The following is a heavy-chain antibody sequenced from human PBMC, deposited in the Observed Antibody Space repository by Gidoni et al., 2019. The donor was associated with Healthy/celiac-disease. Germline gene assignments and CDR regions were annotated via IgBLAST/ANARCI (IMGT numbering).Heavy chain of an antibody. CDR1: GFTFDDYA. Sequence: EVQLVESGGGLVQPGRSLRLSCAASGFTFDDYAMHWVRQAPGKGLEWVSGISWNSGSIGYADSVKGRFTISRDNAKNSLYLQMNSLRAEDTALYYCAKDKGGPLGIYWYFDLWGRGTLVTVSS. CDR2: ISWNSGSI. CDR3: AKDKGGPLGIYWYFDL. V-gene: IGHV3-9*01. D-gene: IGHD7-27*01. J-gene: IGHJ2*01.